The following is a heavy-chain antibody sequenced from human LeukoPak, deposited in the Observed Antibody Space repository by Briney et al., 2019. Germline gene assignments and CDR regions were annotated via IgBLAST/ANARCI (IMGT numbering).Heavy chain of an antibody. V-gene: IGHV1-69*05. Sequence: SVKVSCKASGGTFSSYAISWVRQAPGQGLEWMGRVIPIFGTANYAQKFQGRVTITTDESTSTAYMELSSLRSEDTAVYYCASWRDGYNSADYWGQGTLVTVSS. CDR3: ASWRDGYNSADY. CDR1: GGTFSSYA. D-gene: IGHD5-24*01. CDR2: VIPIFGTA. J-gene: IGHJ4*02.